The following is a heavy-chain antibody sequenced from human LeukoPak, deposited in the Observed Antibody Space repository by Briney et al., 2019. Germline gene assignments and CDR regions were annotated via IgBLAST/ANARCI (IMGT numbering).Heavy chain of an antibody. D-gene: IGHD3-3*01. CDR1: GGSISSYY. CDR2: IYNSGTT. CDR3: ATTYYDFWSGFSWFDP. J-gene: IGHJ5*02. V-gene: IGHV4-59*08. Sequence: SETLSLTCTVSGGSISSYYWSWIRRPPGKGLEWIGCIYNSGTTKYNPSLKSRVTISVDTSKNQFSLKLSSVTAADTAVYYCATTYYDFWSGFSWFDPWGQGTLVTVSS.